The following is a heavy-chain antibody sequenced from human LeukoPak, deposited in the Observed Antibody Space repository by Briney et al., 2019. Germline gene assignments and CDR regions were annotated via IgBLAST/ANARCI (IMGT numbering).Heavy chain of an antibody. V-gene: IGHV5-51*01. Sequence: GESLKISCKGSGYTFTTYWIGWVRQMPGKGLEWMGIIYPGDSDTRYSPSFQGQVTISADKSISTAYLQWSSLKASDTAMDYCARQSLGSGYYDSSGYYLTDYWGQGTLVTVSS. CDR1: GYTFTTYW. CDR3: ARQSLGSGYYDSSGYYLTDY. D-gene: IGHD3-22*01. J-gene: IGHJ4*02. CDR2: IYPGDSDT.